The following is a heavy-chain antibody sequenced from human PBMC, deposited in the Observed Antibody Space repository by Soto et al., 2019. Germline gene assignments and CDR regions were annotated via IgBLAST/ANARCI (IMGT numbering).Heavy chain of an antibody. CDR1: GGSMSSNY. Sequence: LSLTCTVSGGSMSSNYWTWIRQSPGKGLEWIGYIYYTGSTKYNPSLKSRVTISLDTSKNQFSLRLTSVTSADTAVYYCARGGSYGDFFDYWGQGAQVTVSS. D-gene: IGHD4-17*01. CDR2: IYYTGST. V-gene: IGHV4-59*01. CDR3: ARGGSYGDFFDY. J-gene: IGHJ4*02.